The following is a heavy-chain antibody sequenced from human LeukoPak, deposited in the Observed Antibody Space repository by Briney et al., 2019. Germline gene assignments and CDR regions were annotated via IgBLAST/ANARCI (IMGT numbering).Heavy chain of an antibody. CDR3: ASQRG. CDR2: ISYDGSNK. V-gene: IGHV3-30*03. CDR1: GFTFSSYG. D-gene: IGHD3-10*01. Sequence: GRSLRLSCAASGFTFSSYGMHWVRQAPGKGLEWVAVISYDGSNKYCADSVKGRFTISRDNSKNTLYLQMNSLRAEDTAVYYCASQRGWGQGTLVTVSS. J-gene: IGHJ4*02.